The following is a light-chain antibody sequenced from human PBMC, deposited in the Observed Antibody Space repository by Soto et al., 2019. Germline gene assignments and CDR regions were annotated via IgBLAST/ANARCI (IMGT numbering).Light chain of an antibody. CDR3: QQYGSSSLT. CDR2: GAS. Sequence: VWTQSPDTLSFSPGERATRACRSSRSVSSSYLAWYQQKPGQAPRLLIYGASSRATGIPDRFSGSGSGTDFTLTISRLEPEDFAVYYCQQYGSSSLTFGGGTKVDIK. J-gene: IGKJ4*01. V-gene: IGKV3-20*01. CDR1: RSVSSSY.